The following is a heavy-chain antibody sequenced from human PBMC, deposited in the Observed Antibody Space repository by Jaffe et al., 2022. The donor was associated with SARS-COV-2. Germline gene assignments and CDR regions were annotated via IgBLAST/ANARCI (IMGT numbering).Heavy chain of an antibody. CDR2: ISHNGDLL. Sequence: EVQLVESGGGLLQPGGSLSLSCAASGFTFSNYGMTWVRQAPGKGLEWVSAISHNGDLLYYADSVKGRFTISRDNSKNILHLQMNSLRADDTAVYYCAKDAVAAAGMSWFDPWGQGTLVTVSS. CDR3: AKDAVAAAGMSWFDP. CDR1: GFTFSNYG. D-gene: IGHD6-13*01. J-gene: IGHJ5*02. V-gene: IGHV3-23*04.